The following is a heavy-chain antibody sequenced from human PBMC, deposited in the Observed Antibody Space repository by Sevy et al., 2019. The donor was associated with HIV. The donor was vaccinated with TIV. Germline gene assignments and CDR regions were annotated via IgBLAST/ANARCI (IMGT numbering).Heavy chain of an antibody. CDR1: GGSISSDY. J-gene: IGHJ3*01. CDR2: IYTSGST. D-gene: IGHD3-22*01. V-gene: IGHV4-4*07. CDR3: AIGRHSSYYYHP. Sequence: SETLSLTCTVSGGSISSDYWSWIQQPAGKGLEWIGRIYTSGSTNYNPSLKSRVTMSVDTSKNQFSLKLSSVTAADTAVYYCAIGRHSSYYYHPWGQGTMVTVSS.